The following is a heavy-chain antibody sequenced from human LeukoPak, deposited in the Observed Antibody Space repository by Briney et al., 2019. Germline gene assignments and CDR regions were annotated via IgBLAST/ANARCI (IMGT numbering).Heavy chain of an antibody. CDR3: ATTLGDYVWGSFDY. CDR1: GYTFTGYY. J-gene: IGHJ4*02. CDR2: INPNSGGT. Sequence: VASVKVSCKASGYTFTGYYMHWVRQAPGQGLEWMGRINPNSGGTDYAQKFQGRVTMTRDTSISTAYMELSRLRSDDTAVYYCATTLGDYVWGSFDYCGQGTLVTVSS. D-gene: IGHD3-16*01. V-gene: IGHV1-2*02.